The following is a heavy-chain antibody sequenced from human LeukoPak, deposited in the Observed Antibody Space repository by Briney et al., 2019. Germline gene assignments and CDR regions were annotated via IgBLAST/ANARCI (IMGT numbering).Heavy chain of an antibody. J-gene: IGHJ5*01. CDR1: GYTFTKYW. Sequence: RAGESLKISCKASGYTFTKYWIAWVRQMPGKGLEYIGIIFPGDSDTRYSPSFEGQVTISADNSISTAYLQWSRLTASDTAIYYCARRPASVGGGFDSWGQGSLVTVSS. V-gene: IGHV5-51*01. D-gene: IGHD3-16*01. CDR3: ARRPASVGGGFDS. CDR2: IFPGDSDT.